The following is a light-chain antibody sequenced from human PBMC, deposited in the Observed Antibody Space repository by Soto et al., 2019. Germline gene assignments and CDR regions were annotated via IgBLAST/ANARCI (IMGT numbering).Light chain of an antibody. CDR3: QQYGGSPIT. V-gene: IGKV3-20*01. CDR2: GAS. J-gene: IGKJ5*01. CDR1: QSVSSNY. Sequence: EIVLTQSPGTLSLSPGESATLSCRASQSVSSNYLAWYQQKPGQAPRLLIYGASSRATGIPDRFSGSGAGTDFTLTISRLEPEDFALYYCQQYGGSPITFGLGTRLEIK.